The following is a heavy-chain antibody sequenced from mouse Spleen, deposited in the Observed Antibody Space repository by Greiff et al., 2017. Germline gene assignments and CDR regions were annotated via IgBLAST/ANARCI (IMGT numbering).Heavy chain of an antibody. D-gene: IGHD1-1*01. CDR3: ARGDYGISYYFDY. J-gene: IGHJ2*01. V-gene: IGHV5-17*01. Sequence: EVQRVESGGGLVKPGGSLKLSCAASGFTFSDYGMHWVRQAPEKGLEWVAYISSGSSTIYYADTVKGRFTISRDNAKNTLFLQMTSLRSEDTAMYYCARGDYGISYYFDYWGQGTTLTVSS. CDR2: ISSGSSTI. CDR1: GFTFSDYG.